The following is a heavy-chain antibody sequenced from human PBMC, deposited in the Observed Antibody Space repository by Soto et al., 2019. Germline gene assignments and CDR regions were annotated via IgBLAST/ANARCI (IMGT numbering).Heavy chain of an antibody. CDR2: INHSGST. CDR1: GGSLSGYY. CDR3: ARGSPRIAVAGMPPDRIPQNDYYGMDV. V-gene: IGHV4-34*01. D-gene: IGHD6-19*01. Sequence: QVQLQQWGAGLLKPSETLSLTCAVYGGSLSGYYWTWIRQPPGKGLEWIGEINHSGSTNYNPSLKSRVTISVDTSKNQFSLNLNSLTAADTAVYYCARGSPRIAVAGMPPDRIPQNDYYGMDVWGQGTTVTVFS. J-gene: IGHJ6*02.